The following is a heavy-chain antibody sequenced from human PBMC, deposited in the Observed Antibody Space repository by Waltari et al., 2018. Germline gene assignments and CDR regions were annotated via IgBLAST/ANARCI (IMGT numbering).Heavy chain of an antibody. Sequence: QVRLMQSGAEVKXPGASVKVSCXTSGYTFTDHXLHWVRQAPGQGLEWLGWINPNTGXTNYAQKFXGRVXMTXDTSTXSXYMQLYNXXXDDTXVYYCASGVGXSDGPDIXGQGTMVTVXS. V-gene: IGHV1-2*02. CDR2: INPNTGXT. CDR1: GYTFTDHX. D-gene: IGHD1-26*01. J-gene: IGHJ3*02. CDR3: ASGVGXSDGPDI.